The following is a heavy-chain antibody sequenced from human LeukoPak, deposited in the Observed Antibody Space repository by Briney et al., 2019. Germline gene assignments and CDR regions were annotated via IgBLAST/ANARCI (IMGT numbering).Heavy chain of an antibody. V-gene: IGHV4-34*11. CDR1: GGSVYDYY. Sequence: PSEALSLTCAVYGGSVYDYYWSWIRQPPGKGLEWIGYIYYSGSTDYSPSLKSRVTISVDTSKNQFSLRLSSVTAADTALYYCARALITEYTSGPASFDHWGLGTLVTVSS. D-gene: IGHD5-18*01. CDR3: ARALITEYTSGPASFDH. J-gene: IGHJ4*02. CDR2: IYYSGST.